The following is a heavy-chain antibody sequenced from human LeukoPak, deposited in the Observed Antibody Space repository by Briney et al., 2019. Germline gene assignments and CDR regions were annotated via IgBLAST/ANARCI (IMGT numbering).Heavy chain of an antibody. J-gene: IGHJ4*02. CDR2: INQDGDEN. Sequence: GGSLRLSCAASGLTFSSYWMSWVRPAPGRGLEWVANINQDGDENSYVGSGKGRFTVSRDNGKSSLCLQMVGLTAEDTSVYYCARERGSNGWIDYWGQRTLVTVSS. CDR1: GLTFSSYW. V-gene: IGHV3-7*01. CDR3: ARERGSNGWIDY. D-gene: IGHD6-19*01.